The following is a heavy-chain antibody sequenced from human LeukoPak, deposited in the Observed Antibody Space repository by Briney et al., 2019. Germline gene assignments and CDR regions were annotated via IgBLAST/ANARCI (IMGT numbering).Heavy chain of an antibody. CDR3: ASGLYGSGRAWAFDI. Sequence: SGTLSLTCAVSGDSISSSHWWSWDRQPPGKGLEWIGEIYHSGSTNYNPSLKSRVTILVDKSRNQFSLKLSSVSAADTAVYYCASGLYGSGRAWAFDIWGQGTMVTVSS. CDR2: IYHSGST. D-gene: IGHD3-10*01. V-gene: IGHV4-4*02. CDR1: GDSISSSHW. J-gene: IGHJ3*02.